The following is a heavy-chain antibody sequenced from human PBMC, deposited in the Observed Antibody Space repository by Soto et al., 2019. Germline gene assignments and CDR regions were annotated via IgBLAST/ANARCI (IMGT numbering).Heavy chain of an antibody. CDR2: IKSKTDGGTT. CDR1: GFTFSNAW. CDR3: TTDRRANVYFDY. Sequence: RAGGSLRLSCAASGFTFSNAWMSWVRQAPGKGLEWVGRIKSKTDGGTTDYAAPVKGRFTISRDDSKNTLYLQMNSLKTEDTAVYYCTTDRRANVYFDYWGQGTLVTVSS. J-gene: IGHJ4*02. V-gene: IGHV3-15*01. D-gene: IGHD1-26*01.